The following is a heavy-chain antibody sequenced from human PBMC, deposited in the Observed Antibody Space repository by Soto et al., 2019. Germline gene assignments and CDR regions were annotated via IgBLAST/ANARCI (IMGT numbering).Heavy chain of an antibody. CDR2: ISGSGGST. Sequence: KGLEWVSAISGSGGSTYYADSVKGRFTISRDNSKNTLYLQMNSLRAEDTAVYYCFFFQAEEGIRDVRSVSAFLLNRSSDL. V-gene: IGHV3-23*01. CDR3: FFFQAEEGIRDVRSVSAFLLNRSSDL. D-gene: IGHD3-10*02. J-gene: IGHJ2*01.